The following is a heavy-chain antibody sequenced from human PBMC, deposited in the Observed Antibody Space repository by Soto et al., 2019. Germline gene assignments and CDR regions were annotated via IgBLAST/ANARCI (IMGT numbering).Heavy chain of an antibody. D-gene: IGHD6-13*01. Sequence: QVQLVQSGAEVKKPGSSVKVSCKASGGTFSSYAISWVRQAPGQGLEWMGGIIPIFGTANYAQKFQGRVTIAADESTSTAYMELSSLRSEDTAVYYCARSSIAAAQGYYYGMDVWGQGTTVTVSS. CDR1: GGTFSSYA. CDR3: ARSSIAAAQGYYYGMDV. V-gene: IGHV1-69*01. CDR2: IIPIFGTA. J-gene: IGHJ6*02.